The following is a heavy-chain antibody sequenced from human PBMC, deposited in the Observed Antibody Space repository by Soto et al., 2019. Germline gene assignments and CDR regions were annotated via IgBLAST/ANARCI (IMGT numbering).Heavy chain of an antibody. Sequence: GASVKVSCKASGYTFTSYGISWVRQAPGQGLEWMGRISTYNGDTNYPQSLQGRLTMTTDTSTNTAYMELRSLRSDDTAVYYCARDQSWRDLVWWFDHWGQGTLVTVSS. CDR2: ISTYNGDT. V-gene: IGHV1-18*01. CDR3: ARDQSWRDLVWWFDH. CDR1: GYTFTSYG. J-gene: IGHJ5*02. D-gene: IGHD3-16*01.